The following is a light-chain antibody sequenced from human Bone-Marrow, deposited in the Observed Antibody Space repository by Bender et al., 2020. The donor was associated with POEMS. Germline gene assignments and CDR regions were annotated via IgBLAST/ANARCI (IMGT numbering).Light chain of an antibody. CDR1: ALPKQY. V-gene: IGLV3-25*03. CDR2: KDS. Sequence: SYELTQPPPVSVSPGQTARITCSGDALPKQYAYWYQQKPGQAPVLLMSKDSERPSRIPERFSGSGSGTTVTLTISGVQPEDEADYYCQSADSSGAYSIFGGGTKLTVL. CDR3: QSADSSGAYSI. J-gene: IGLJ2*01.